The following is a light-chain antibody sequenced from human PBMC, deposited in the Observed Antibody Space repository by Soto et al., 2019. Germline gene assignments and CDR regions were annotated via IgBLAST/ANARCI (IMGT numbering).Light chain of an antibody. CDR2: GAS. Sequence: EIVLTQSPGTLSLSPGERATLSCRASQSLSSGYLAWYQRKPGQAPRLLIYGASSRATGIPDRFGGSGSGTDFTLTISRLEPEDFAVYYCQQYGSSPLITFGQGTRLEMK. CDR3: QQYGSSPLIT. V-gene: IGKV3-20*01. J-gene: IGKJ5*01. CDR1: QSLSSGY.